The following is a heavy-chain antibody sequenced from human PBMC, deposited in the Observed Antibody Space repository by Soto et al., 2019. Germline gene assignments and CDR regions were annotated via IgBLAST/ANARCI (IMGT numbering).Heavy chain of an antibody. CDR1: GTRFPNRW. V-gene: IGHV5-51*01. J-gene: IGHJ5*01. D-gene: IGHD3-10*02. Sequence: GASMQISCKYSGTRFPNRWLAWVRQVPGKGLEWMGNIYPGDSDIKYSPSLDGQVTISADKSSSTAFLEWRSLRASDSATDYCATQDCSLPFHDGVQVSLETDS. CDR2: IYPGDSDI. CDR3: ATQDCSLPFHDGVQVSLETDS.